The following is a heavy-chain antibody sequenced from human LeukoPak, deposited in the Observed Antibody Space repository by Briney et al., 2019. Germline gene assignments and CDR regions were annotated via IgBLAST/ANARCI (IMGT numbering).Heavy chain of an antibody. CDR2: LNPNTGGT. CDR1: GHTFTSYG. V-gene: IGHV1-2*02. CDR3: ARDYRPTDCSGGDCPYYYFDY. J-gene: IGHJ4*02. D-gene: IGHD2-15*01. Sequence: ASVKVSCKASGHTFTSYGISWVRQAPGQGLEWMGWLNPNTGGTYCAQKFQGRVSMTRDTSIGTIYVDLSRLTSDDTAVYYCARDYRPTDCSGGDCPYYYFDYWGQGTLVTVSS.